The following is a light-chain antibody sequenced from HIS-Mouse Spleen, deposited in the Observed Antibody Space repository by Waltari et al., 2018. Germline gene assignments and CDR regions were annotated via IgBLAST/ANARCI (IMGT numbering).Light chain of an antibody. J-gene: IGKJ4*01. CDR1: QSISSY. CDR2: AAS. CDR3: QQSYSTH. V-gene: IGKV1-39*01. Sequence: DIQMTQSPSSLSASVGDRVTITCRASQSISSYLNWYQQKPGKAPKLLIYAASSLQSGVPSRFSGSGSGTDFTLTISSLQPEDFATYYCQQSYSTHFGGGTKVEIK.